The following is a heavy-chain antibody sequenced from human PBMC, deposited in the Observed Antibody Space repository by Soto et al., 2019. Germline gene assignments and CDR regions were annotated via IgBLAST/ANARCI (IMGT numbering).Heavy chain of an antibody. CDR1: GYTFTSYG. D-gene: IGHD3-3*01. CDR2: ISAYNGNT. J-gene: IGHJ5*02. V-gene: IGHV1-18*01. CDR3: ARVRGLFDDFWSGYYAATNPISVDP. Sequence: ASVKVSCKASGYTFTSYGISWVRQAPGQGLEWMGWISAYNGNTNYAQKLQGRVTMTTDTSTSTAYMELRSLRSDDTAVYYCARVRGLFDDFWSGYYAATNPISVDPWGQGTLVTVSS.